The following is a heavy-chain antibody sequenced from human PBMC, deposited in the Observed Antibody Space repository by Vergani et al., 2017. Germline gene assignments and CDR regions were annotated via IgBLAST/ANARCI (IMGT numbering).Heavy chain of an antibody. CDR3: VRSRGYCTSGSCRPYYFDL. J-gene: IGHJ4*02. CDR1: GYIFKNDY. V-gene: IGHV1-46*02. D-gene: IGHD2-15*01. CDR2: VNFVTGAA. Sequence: QVQLVQSGAAVKKPGASAKVSCTASGYIFKNDYMHWLRLAPGQGFQWMGVVNFVTGAATSPQKFEGRITMTRDTSTATFYMDLSSLKYEDTAIYYCVRSRGYCTSGSCRPYYFDLWGQGTLVTVSS.